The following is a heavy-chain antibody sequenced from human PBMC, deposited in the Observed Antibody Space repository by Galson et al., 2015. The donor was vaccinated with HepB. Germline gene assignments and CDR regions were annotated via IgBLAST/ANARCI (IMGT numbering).Heavy chain of an antibody. CDR2: FSYDGSTK. CDR1: GFAFSGCG. Sequence: SLRLSCAASGFAFSGCGMHWVRQAPGKGLEWVAFFSYDGSTKYYADSVKGRFTISRDNSKNTLYLQMNSLRVEDTAVYYCAKAQGTSNYFDYWGQGTLVTVSS. D-gene: IGHD1-1*01. V-gene: IGHV3-30*18. J-gene: IGHJ4*02. CDR3: AKAQGTSNYFDY.